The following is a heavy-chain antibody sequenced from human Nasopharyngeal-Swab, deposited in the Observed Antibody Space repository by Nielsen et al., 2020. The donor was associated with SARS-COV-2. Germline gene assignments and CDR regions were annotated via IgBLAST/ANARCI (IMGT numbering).Heavy chain of an antibody. CDR2: FDPEDGET. D-gene: IGHD5-24*01. V-gene: IGHV1-24*01. J-gene: IGHJ3*02. Sequence: ASVKVSCKVSGDTLTELSMHWVRQAPGKGLEWMGGFDPEDGETIYAQKFQGRVTMTEDTSTDTAYMELSSLRSEDTAVYYCATVAASRDGYNYGAFDIWGQGTMVTVSS. CDR1: GDTLTELS. CDR3: ATVAASRDGYNYGAFDI.